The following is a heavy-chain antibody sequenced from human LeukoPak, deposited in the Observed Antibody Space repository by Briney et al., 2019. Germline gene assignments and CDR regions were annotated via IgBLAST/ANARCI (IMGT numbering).Heavy chain of an antibody. CDR2: INPSGGST. V-gene: IGHV1-46*01. CDR3: ARESPMSSGWNNWFDP. CDR1: GYTLTIYY. J-gene: IGHJ5*02. Sequence: ASVRVSCMASGYTLTIYYMHCVRQAPGQGLEWMGLINPSGGSTSYAQKFQGRVTMTRDTATSTVYMEPSSLRSEDTAVYYCARESPMSSGWNNWFDPWGQGTLVTVSS. D-gene: IGHD6-19*01.